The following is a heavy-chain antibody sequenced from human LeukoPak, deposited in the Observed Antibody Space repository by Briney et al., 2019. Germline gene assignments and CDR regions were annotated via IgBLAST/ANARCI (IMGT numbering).Heavy chain of an antibody. D-gene: IGHD6-13*01. V-gene: IGHV4-39*01. Sequence: SETLSLTCTVSGGSISSSSYYWGWIRQPPGKGLEWIGSIYYSGSTYYNPSLKSRVTISVDTSKNQFSLKLSSVTAADTAVYYCARILVGIAAANNWFDPWGQGTLVTVSS. CDR3: ARILVGIAAANNWFDP. J-gene: IGHJ5*02. CDR1: GGSISSSSYY. CDR2: IYYSGST.